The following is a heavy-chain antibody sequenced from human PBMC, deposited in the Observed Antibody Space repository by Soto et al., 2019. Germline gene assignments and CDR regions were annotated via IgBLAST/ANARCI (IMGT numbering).Heavy chain of an antibody. CDR1: GGSVSSASHY. J-gene: IGHJ6*02. Sequence: QVQLQESGPGLVKPSETPSLTCTVSGGSVSSASHYWSWIRQPPGKGLEWIGHIYYSGSTNYNPSLKSRVTVSLDTSKNQFSLRLSSVTAADTAVYYCAREYCDSSRYSYYGMDVWGQGTTVTVSS. CDR2: IYYSGST. CDR3: AREYCDSSRYSYYGMDV. V-gene: IGHV4-61*01. D-gene: IGHD3-22*01.